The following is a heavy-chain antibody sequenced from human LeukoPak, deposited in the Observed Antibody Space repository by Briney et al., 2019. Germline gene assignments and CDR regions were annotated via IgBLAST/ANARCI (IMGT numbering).Heavy chain of an antibody. J-gene: IGHJ4*02. CDR2: INPNSGGT. D-gene: IGHD3-22*01. CDR1: GYTFTGYY. Sequence: GASVKVSCKASGYTFTGYYMHWVRQAPGQGREWMGWINPNSGGTNYAQKFQGRVTMTTDTSTSTAYMELRSLRSDDTAVYYCARTRPGPYYYDSSGHLDYWGQGTLVTVSS. CDR3: ARTRPGPYYYDSSGHLDY. V-gene: IGHV1-2*02.